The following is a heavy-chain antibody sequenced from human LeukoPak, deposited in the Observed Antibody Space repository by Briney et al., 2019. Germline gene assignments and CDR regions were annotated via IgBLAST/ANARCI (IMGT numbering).Heavy chain of an antibody. CDR3: AREGFSTVTSDY. CDR2: ISANGGGT. D-gene: IGHD4-17*01. V-gene: IGHV3-23*01. CDR1: GFTFSTYA. J-gene: IGHJ4*02. Sequence: PGGSLRLSCAGSGFTFSTYAMSWVRQAPGKGLEWVSAISANGGGTYYADSVRGQFTVSRDNVNNLLYLQMSRLTVDDAAVYYCAREGFSTVTSDYWGQGTLVTVSS.